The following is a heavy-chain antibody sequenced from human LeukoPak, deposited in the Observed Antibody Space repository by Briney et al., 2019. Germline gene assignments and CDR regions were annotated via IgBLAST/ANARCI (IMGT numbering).Heavy chain of an antibody. CDR2: LGGSGHPT. D-gene: IGHD1-14*01. J-gene: IGHJ3*02. CDR3: AKDQALTPVAFHI. V-gene: IGHV3-23*01. CDR1: GFTFSNYA. Sequence: GGSLRLSCAASGFTFSNYAMNWVRQAPGKGLEWDSGLGGSGHPTYYADSVMGRFTISRDNSKSTLYLQMNSLRAEDTAVYYCAKDQALTPVAFHIWGQGTMVTVSS.